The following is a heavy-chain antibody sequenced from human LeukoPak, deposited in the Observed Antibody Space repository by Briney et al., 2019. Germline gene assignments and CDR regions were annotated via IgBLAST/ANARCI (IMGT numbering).Heavy chain of an antibody. J-gene: IGHJ4*02. CDR3: ASYSSSPKEFDN. CDR2: ISINSGGT. V-gene: IGHV1-2*02. D-gene: IGHD3-22*01. CDR1: GNTFTGDF. Sequence: ASVKVSCKASGNTFTGDFIQWVRQAPGQGLEWMGWISINSGGTNYAQHFQGRVSMTRDTSISTAYMELSGLRSDDTAAYYCASYSSSPKEFDNWGQGTLVSVSS.